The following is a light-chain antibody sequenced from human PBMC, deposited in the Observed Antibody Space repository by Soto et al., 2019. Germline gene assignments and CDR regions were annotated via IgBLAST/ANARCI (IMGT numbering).Light chain of an antibody. V-gene: IGLV1-47*01. J-gene: IGLJ3*02. CDR1: SSNIGSNY. CDR2: RNN. Sequence: QSVLTQPPSASGTPGQRVTLSCSGSSSNIGSNYVYWYQQLPGTAPKLLIYRNNQRPSGVPDRFSGSKSGTSASLAISGLRSEDEADYYCAAWDDSLSGPWVFGGGTKVTVL. CDR3: AAWDDSLSGPWV.